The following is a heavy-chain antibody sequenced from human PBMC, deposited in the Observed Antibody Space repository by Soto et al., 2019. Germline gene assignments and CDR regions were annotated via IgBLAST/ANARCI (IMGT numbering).Heavy chain of an antibody. CDR2: IYYSGST. CDR1: GGSISSSSYY. J-gene: IGHJ4*02. V-gene: IGHV4-39*01. D-gene: IGHD3-10*01. Sequence: QLQLQESGPGLVKPSETLSLTCTVSGGSISSSSYYWGWIRQPPGKGLEWIGSIYYSGSTYYNPSLKGRVTISVDTSKNQFSLKLSSVTAADTAVYYCSRITMVRGVMTLDYWGQGTLVTVSS. CDR3: SRITMVRGVMTLDY.